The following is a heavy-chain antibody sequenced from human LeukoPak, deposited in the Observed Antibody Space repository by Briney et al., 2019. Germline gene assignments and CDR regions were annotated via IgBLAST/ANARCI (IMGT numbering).Heavy chain of an antibody. V-gene: IGHV3-21*01. CDR2: ISSSSSYI. CDR3: AKLRPFTIFGVVEE. CDR1: GFTFSSYS. D-gene: IGHD3-3*01. Sequence: GGSLRLSCAASGFTFSSYSMNWVRQAPGKGLEWVSSISSSSSYIYYADSVKGRFTISRDNAKNSLYLQMNSLRAEDTAVYYCAKLRPFTIFGVVEEWGQGTLVTVSS. J-gene: IGHJ4*02.